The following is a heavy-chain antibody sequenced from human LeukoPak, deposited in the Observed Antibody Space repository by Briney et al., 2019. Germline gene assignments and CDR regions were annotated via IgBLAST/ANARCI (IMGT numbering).Heavy chain of an antibody. CDR1: GVSISSSNSY. D-gene: IGHD4-23*01. J-gene: IGHJ4*02. CDR3: ARVPKGGYGGNSLPPFDY. Sequence: SETLSLTCTVSGVSISSSNSYWGWIRQPPGKGLEWIGSIYYSGNTYYNASLKSQVSISIDTSKNQFSLRLTSVTAADTAVYYCARVPKGGYGGNSLPPFDYWGQGTLVTVSS. V-gene: IGHV4-39*01. CDR2: IYYSGNT.